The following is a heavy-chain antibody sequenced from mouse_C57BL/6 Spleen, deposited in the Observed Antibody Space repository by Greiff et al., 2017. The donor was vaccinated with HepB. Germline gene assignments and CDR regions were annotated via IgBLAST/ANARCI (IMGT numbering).Heavy chain of an antibody. Sequence: EVKLQESGPELVKPGASVKMSCKASGYTFTDYNMHWVKQSHGKSLEWIGYINPNNGGTSYNQKFKGKATLTVNKSSSTAYMELRSLTSEDSAVYYCARTGYGPWFAYWGQGTLVTVSA. CDR2: INPNNGGT. J-gene: IGHJ3*01. V-gene: IGHV1-22*01. CDR3: ARTGYGPWFAY. D-gene: IGHD1-1*01. CDR1: GYTFTDYN.